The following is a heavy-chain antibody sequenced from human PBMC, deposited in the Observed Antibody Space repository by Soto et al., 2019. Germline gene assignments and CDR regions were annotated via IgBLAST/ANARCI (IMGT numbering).Heavy chain of an antibody. Sequence: SETLSLTCTVSGGSISSYYWSWIRQPAGKGLEWIGRMQTSGSTNYNPSLKSRVTISVDTSKNQFSLKLSSVTAADTAVYYCARRIWFGEGKKWFDPWGQGTLVTVSS. D-gene: IGHD3-10*01. CDR1: GGSISSYY. CDR3: ARRIWFGEGKKWFDP. CDR2: MQTSGST. J-gene: IGHJ5*02. V-gene: IGHV4-4*07.